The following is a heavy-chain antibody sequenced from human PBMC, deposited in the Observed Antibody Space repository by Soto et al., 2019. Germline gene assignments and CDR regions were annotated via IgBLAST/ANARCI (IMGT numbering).Heavy chain of an antibody. CDR1: GGSISSGDYY. J-gene: IGHJ6*02. V-gene: IGHV4-30-4*01. CDR2: IYYSGST. CDR3: ARDNPWFGELLPYYYYYGMDV. Sequence: NPSETLSLTCTVSGGSISSGDYYWSWIRQPPGKGLEWIGYIYYSGSTYYNPSLKSRVTISVDTSKNQFSLKLSSVTAADTAVYYCARDNPWFGELLPYYYYYGMDVWGQGTTVTVSS. D-gene: IGHD3-10*01.